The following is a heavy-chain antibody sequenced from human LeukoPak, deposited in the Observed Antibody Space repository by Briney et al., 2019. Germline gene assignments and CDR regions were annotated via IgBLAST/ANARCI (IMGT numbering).Heavy chain of an antibody. D-gene: IGHD3-22*01. CDR3: ARDQDSSGYYFDY. CDR2: INWNGGST. Sequence: GGSLRLSCAASGFTFSSYSMNWVRQAPGKGLEWVSGINWNGGSTGYADSVKGRFTISRDNAKNSLYLQMNSLRAEDTALYYCARDQDSSGYYFDYWGQGTLVTVSS. J-gene: IGHJ4*02. CDR1: GFTFSSYS. V-gene: IGHV3-20*04.